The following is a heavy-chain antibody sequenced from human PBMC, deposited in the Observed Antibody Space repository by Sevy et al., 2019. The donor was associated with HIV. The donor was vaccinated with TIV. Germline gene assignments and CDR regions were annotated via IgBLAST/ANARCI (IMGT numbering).Heavy chain of an antibody. Sequence: GGSLRLSCAASGFTFNTYWMHWVRQAPGKGLIWVSRVNTDGTFTTYADSVKGRFTISRDNAKNTVYLQMHSLRVEDTAVYHCARGTRDWAGIDYWGQGTLVTVSS. V-gene: IGHV3-74*01. J-gene: IGHJ4*02. CDR1: GFTFNTYW. CDR3: ARGTRDWAGIDY. CDR2: VNTDGTFT. D-gene: IGHD2-8*01.